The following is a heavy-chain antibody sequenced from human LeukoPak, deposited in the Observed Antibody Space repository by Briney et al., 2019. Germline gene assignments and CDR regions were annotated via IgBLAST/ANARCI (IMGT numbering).Heavy chain of an antibody. V-gene: IGHV3-21*01. CDR2: ISSSSSYI. Sequence: GGSLRLSCAASGFTFSSYSMNWVRQAPGKGLEWVSSISSSSSYIYYADSVKGRFTISRDNAKNSLYLQMNSLRAEDTAVYYCARVIVSRRGIYYFDYWGQGTLVTVSS. D-gene: IGHD3-16*02. CDR3: ARVIVSRRGIYYFDY. CDR1: GFTFSSYS. J-gene: IGHJ4*02.